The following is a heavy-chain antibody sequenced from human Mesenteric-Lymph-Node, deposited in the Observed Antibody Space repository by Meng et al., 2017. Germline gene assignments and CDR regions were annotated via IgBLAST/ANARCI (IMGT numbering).Heavy chain of an antibody. D-gene: IGHD4-17*01. J-gene: IGHJ4*02. V-gene: IGHV3-66*02. CDR1: GFTVSSNY. CDR3: AREGAYGLFDY. CDR2: IYSGGST. Sequence: GGSLRLSCAASGFTVSSNYMSWARQAPGKGLEWVSVIYSGGSTYYADSMKGRFTISRDNSKNTLYLQMNSLRAEDTAVYYCAREGAYGLFDYWGQGTLVTVSS.